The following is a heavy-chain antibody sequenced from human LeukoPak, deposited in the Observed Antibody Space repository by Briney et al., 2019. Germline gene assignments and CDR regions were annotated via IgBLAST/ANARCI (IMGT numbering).Heavy chain of an antibody. V-gene: IGHV4-59*01. Sequence: KPSETLSLTCTVSGGFISSYYWSWIRQPPGKGLEWIGYIYYSGSTNYNPSLKSRVTISVDTSKNQFSLKLSSVTAADTAVYYCARGGAFDAFDIWGQGTMVTVSS. J-gene: IGHJ3*02. CDR3: ARGGAFDAFDI. CDR2: IYYSGST. CDR1: GGFISSYY. D-gene: IGHD1-26*01.